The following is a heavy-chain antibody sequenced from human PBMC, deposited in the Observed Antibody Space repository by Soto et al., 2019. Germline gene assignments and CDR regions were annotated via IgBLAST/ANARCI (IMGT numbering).Heavy chain of an antibody. D-gene: IGHD2-21*01. CDR1: GFTFSSYW. J-gene: IGHJ4*02. Sequence: EVQLVESGGGLVQHGGSLRLACAASGFTFSSYWMHWVRQAPGKGLVWVSRMNKDGSMTSYADYVKSRFTISTANAKNPLYVQLISLSVEDTAVYYCAKALMWCQCDSWGEGGLVTVSS. CDR3: AKALMWCQCDS. CDR2: MNKDGSMT. V-gene: IGHV3-74*01.